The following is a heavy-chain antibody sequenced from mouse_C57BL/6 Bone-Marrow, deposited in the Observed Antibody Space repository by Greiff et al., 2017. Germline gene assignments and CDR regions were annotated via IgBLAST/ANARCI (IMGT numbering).Heavy chain of an antibody. V-gene: IGHV14-4*01. J-gene: IGHJ1*03. Sequence: EVQLQQSGAELVRPGASVKLSCTASGFNIKDDYMHWVKQRPEKGLEWIGWIDPENGDTEYASKFQGKATITADTPSNTAYLQLSSLTSEDTAVYYCTTDSYGSSPWYFDVWGTGTTVTVSS. CDR2: IDPENGDT. D-gene: IGHD1-1*01. CDR3: TTDSYGSSPWYFDV. CDR1: GFNIKDDY.